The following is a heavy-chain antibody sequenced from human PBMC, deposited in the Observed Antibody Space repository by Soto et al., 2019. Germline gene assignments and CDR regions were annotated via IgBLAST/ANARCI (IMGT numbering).Heavy chain of an antibody. Sequence: EVQLVESGGGLVQPGGSLRLSCAASGFTSSSYWMSWVRQAPGKGLEWVANIKQDGSEKYYVDSVKGRFTISRDNAKNSLYLQMNSLRAEDTAVYYCARNGRYCSGGSCHYGMDVWGQGTTVTVSS. CDR3: ARNGRYCSGGSCHYGMDV. CDR2: IKQDGSEK. D-gene: IGHD2-15*01. J-gene: IGHJ6*02. V-gene: IGHV3-7*01. CDR1: GFTSSSYW.